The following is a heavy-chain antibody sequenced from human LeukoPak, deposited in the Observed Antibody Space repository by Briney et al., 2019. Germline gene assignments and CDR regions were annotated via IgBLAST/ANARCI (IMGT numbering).Heavy chain of an antibody. CDR2: IWHDGSHR. V-gene: IGHV3-33*01. CDR3: AREILGSGSYPDF. CDR1: GFSFNTYA. J-gene: IGHJ4*02. D-gene: IGHD3-10*01. Sequence: GGSLRLSCAASGFSFNTYAMHWVRQAPGQGLEWVALIWHDGSHRFYSNSVRGQFTISRDNSKNTVYLQMNNLRPGDTAVYYCAREILGSGSYPDFWGQGTLVTVSS.